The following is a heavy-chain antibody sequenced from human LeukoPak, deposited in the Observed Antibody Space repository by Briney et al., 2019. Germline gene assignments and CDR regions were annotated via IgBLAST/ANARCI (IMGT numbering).Heavy chain of an antibody. J-gene: IGHJ4*02. D-gene: IGHD6-13*01. V-gene: IGHV3-33*01. Sequence: GGSLRLSCAASGFTFRSYAMHWVRQAPGKGLEWLALIWYDGSNKYYVDSVKGRFTISRDNSKNTLYLQINSLRAEDTAVYYCARDLYGSWSFDYWGQGTLVTVSS. CDR1: GFTFRSYA. CDR2: IWYDGSNK. CDR3: ARDLYGSWSFDY.